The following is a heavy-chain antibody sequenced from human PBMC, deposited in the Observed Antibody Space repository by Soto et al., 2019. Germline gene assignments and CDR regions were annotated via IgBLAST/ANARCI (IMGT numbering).Heavy chain of an antibody. Sequence: SETLSLTCTVSNDSINSYYWSWIRQPPGKGLEWIGYSYFSGGTDYNPSLKGRVTISVDRSRNQFSLKLSSVTAADTAVYYCARIQTNYYDSSGYYLGNYYFDYWGQGTLVTVSS. CDR2: SYFSGGT. J-gene: IGHJ4*02. V-gene: IGHV4-59*12. CDR1: NDSINSYY. D-gene: IGHD3-22*01. CDR3: ARIQTNYYDSSGYYLGNYYFDY.